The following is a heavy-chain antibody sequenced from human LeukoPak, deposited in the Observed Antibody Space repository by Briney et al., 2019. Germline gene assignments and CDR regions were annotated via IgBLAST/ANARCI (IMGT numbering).Heavy chain of an antibody. CDR3: ARGLFDSSGYYPFDY. J-gene: IGHJ4*02. V-gene: IGHV4-34*01. Sequence: SETLSLTCAVYGESFSGYYWSWIRQPPGKGLEWIGEINHSGSTNYNPSLKSRVTISVDTSKNQFSLKLSSVTAADTAVYYCARGLFDSSGYYPFDYWGQGTLATVSS. CDR1: GESFSGYY. D-gene: IGHD3-22*01. CDR2: INHSGST.